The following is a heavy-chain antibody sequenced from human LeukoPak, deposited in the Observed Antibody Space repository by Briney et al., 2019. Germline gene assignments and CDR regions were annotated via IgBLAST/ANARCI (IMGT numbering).Heavy chain of an antibody. V-gene: IGHV3-30-3*01. CDR2: ISYDGSNK. Sequence: AGGSLRLSCAASGFTFSSYAMHWVRQAPGKGLEWVAVISYDGSNKYYADSVKGRFTISRDNSKNTLYLQMNSLRAEDTAVYYCARDDGLGSSEFDPWGQGTLVTVSS. D-gene: IGHD6-13*01. CDR1: GFTFSSYA. J-gene: IGHJ5*02. CDR3: ARDDGLGSSEFDP.